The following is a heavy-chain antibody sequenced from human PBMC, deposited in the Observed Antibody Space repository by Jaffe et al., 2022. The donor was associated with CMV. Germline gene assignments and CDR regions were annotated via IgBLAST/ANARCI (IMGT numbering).Heavy chain of an antibody. J-gene: IGHJ5*02. Sequence: QLQLQESGPGLVKPSETLSLTCAVSDVSSSAINYDWAWIRQPPGKTLEWIGSIYNTGRLDYKASLKSRVTISVDTSKTQVSLKLRSVTASDTAVYYCARHENYGELGDWFDLWGQGTLVTVSS. V-gene: IGHV4-39*01. CDR3: ARHENYGELGDWFDL. CDR1: DVSSSAINYD. CDR2: IYNTGRL. D-gene: IGHD3-10*01.